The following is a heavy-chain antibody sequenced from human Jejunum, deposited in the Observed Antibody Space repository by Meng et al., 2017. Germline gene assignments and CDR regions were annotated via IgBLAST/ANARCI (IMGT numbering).Heavy chain of an antibody. CDR1: GYTFTGNY. V-gene: IGHV1-2*06. J-gene: IGHJ4*02. D-gene: IGHD6-13*01. CDR3: ARDSSLVGSSNWAFDY. CDR2: INPNNGNT. Sequence: QVQLVQSGAEVKTPGAAVKVSCNASGYTFTGNYLHWVRQAPGQGLEWIGRINPNNGNTTYGQKFQGRVTMTRDTSISTAYIEVSGLRSDDTAVYYCARDSSLVGSSNWAFDYWGQGTLVTVSS.